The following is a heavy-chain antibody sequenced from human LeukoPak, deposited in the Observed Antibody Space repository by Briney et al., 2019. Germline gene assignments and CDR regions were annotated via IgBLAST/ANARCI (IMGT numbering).Heavy chain of an antibody. CDR3: ARPRGGDLGNFDY. V-gene: IGHV4-39*01. Sequence: SETLSLICTVSGGSISSSSYYWGWIRQPPGKGLEWIGSIYYSGSTYYNPSLKSRVTISVDTSKNQFSLKLSSVTAADTAVYYCARPRGGDLGNFDYWGQGTLVTVSS. CDR1: GGSISSSSYY. CDR2: IYYSGST. J-gene: IGHJ4*02. D-gene: IGHD2-21*02.